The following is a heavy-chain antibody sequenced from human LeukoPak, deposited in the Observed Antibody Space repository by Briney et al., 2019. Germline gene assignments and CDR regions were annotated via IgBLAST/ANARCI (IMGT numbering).Heavy chain of an antibody. CDR3: ARGVVVVVGATTLFDY. D-gene: IGHD2-15*01. CDR1: GYTFTSYG. CDR2: ISAYNDNT. J-gene: IGHJ4*02. V-gene: IGHV1-18*01. Sequence: VASVKVSCKASGYTFTSYGISWVRQAPGQGREWMGWISAYNDNTNYAQKLQGRVTMTTDRSTSTAYMELRSLRSDDTAVYYCARGVVVVVGATTLFDYWGQGTLVTVSS.